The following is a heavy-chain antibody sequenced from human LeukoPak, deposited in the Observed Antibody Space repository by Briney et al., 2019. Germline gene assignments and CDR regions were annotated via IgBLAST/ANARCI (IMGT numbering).Heavy chain of an antibody. CDR2: IYYSGST. Sequence: SETLSLTCAVYGGSFSGYYWSWIGQPPGKGLEWIGYIYYSGSTNYNPSLKSRVTISVDTSKNQFSLKLSSVTAADTAVYYCARADYQPLLNFDYWGQGTLVTVSS. D-gene: IGHD2-2*01. J-gene: IGHJ4*02. CDR3: ARADYQPLLNFDY. V-gene: IGHV4-59*01. CDR1: GGSFSGYY.